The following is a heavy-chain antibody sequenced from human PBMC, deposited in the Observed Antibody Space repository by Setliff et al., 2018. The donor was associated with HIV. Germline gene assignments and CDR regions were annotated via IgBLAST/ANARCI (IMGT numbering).Heavy chain of an antibody. CDR2: IYYSGNA. Sequence: LPETLSLTCTVSGGSINSGGYYWSWIRQHPGKGLEWIGYIYYSGNAYYNPSLKSRVTISVDTSKSQFSLNVKSMTAADTAIYYCARRGSSWYSHWFDPWGQGTLVTVSS. CDR3: ARRGSSWYSHWFDP. V-gene: IGHV4-39*01. D-gene: IGHD6-13*01. CDR1: GGSINSGGYY. J-gene: IGHJ5*02.